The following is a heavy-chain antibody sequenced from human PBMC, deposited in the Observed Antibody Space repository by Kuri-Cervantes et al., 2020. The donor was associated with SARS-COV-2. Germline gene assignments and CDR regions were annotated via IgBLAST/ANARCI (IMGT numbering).Heavy chain of an antibody. J-gene: IGHJ4*02. CDR2: ISSSSNYI. V-gene: IGHV3-21*01. CDR3: ARGQIQLPLY. D-gene: IGHD5-18*01. Sequence: GESLKISCAASGFTFSSYSMNWVRQAPGKGLEWVSSISSSSNYIYYADSVKGRFTISRDNAKNSLYLQMNSLRAEDTAVYYCARGQIQLPLYWGQGTLVTVSS. CDR1: GFTFSSYS.